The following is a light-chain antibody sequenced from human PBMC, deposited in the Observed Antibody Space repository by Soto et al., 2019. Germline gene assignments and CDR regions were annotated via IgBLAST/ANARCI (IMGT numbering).Light chain of an antibody. J-gene: IGKJ1*01. CDR3: HQRQSWPRT. Sequence: EFVLTQSPGTLSLSPGERATLSCRTSPSTSSNYLAWYQQKPGQAPRLLIYQTSIRAAGIPARFSASGSGTDFTLTISDVQPEDFALYYCHQRQSWPRTFGQGTKVDI. CDR2: QTS. V-gene: IGKV3D-20*02. CDR1: PSTSSNY.